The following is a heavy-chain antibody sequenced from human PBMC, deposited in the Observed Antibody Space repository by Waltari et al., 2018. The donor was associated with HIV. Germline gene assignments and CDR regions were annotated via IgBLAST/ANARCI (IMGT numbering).Heavy chain of an antibody. CDR1: GFTVSSVY. J-gene: IGHJ4*02. V-gene: IGHV3-53*01. D-gene: IGHD6-13*01. CDR3: ARDTTVVGTRYFDY. CDR2: IHSSGGT. Sequence: EVQLVESGGGLIQPGGSLRFSCEASGFTVSSVYMRWVRQAPGKGLEWVSVIHSSGGTNYADSVKGRFTISRDNSKNTLYLQMNSLGAEDTAVYYCARDTTVVGTRYFDYWGRGTLVTVSS.